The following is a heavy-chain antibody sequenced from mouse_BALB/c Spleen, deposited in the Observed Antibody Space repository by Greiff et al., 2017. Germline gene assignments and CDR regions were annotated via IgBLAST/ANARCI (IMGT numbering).Heavy chain of an antibody. J-gene: IGHJ3*01. CDR2: IYPGSGST. D-gene: IGHD1-2*01. Sequence: LQQPGSELVRPGASVKLSCKASGYTFTSYWMHWVKQRPGQGLEWIGNIYPGSGSTNYDEKFKSKATLTVDTSSSTAYMQLSSLTSEDSAVYYCTRVHYYGSAWFAYWGQGTLVTVSA. V-gene: IGHV1S22*01. CDR1: GYTFTSYW. CDR3: TRVHYYGSAWFAY.